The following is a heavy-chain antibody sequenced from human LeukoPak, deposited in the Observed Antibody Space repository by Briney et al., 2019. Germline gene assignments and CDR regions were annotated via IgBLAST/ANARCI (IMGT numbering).Heavy chain of an antibody. V-gene: IGHV4-34*01. D-gene: IGHD2-2*01. CDR3: ARRPLVVVPAATWGAFDI. CDR2: IYYSGST. J-gene: IGHJ3*02. Sequence: SETLSLTCAVYGGSFSGYYWSWIRQPPGKGLEWIGSIYYSGSTYYNPSLKSRVTISVDTSKNQFSLKLSSVTAADTAVYYCARRPLVVVPAATWGAFDIWGQGTMVTVSS. CDR1: GGSFSGYY.